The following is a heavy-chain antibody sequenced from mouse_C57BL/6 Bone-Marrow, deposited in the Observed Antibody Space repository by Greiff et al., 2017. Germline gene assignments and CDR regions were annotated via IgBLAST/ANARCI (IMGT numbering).Heavy chain of an antibody. Sequence: QVQLQQSGAELVRPGASVTLSCKASGYTFTDYELHWVKQTPVHGLEWIGAIDPETGGTAYNQKFKGKAILTADKSTSTAYMELRSLTSEDSAVYYCTQGAMDYWGQGTSVTVSS. J-gene: IGHJ4*01. CDR2: IDPETGGT. CDR1: GYTFTDYE. V-gene: IGHV1-15*01. CDR3: TQGAMDY.